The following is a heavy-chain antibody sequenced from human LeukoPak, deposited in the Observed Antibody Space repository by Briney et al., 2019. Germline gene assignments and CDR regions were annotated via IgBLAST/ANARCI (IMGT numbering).Heavy chain of an antibody. CDR2: IYYSGST. Sequence: PSETLSLTCTVSGGSISSGGYYWSWIRQHPGKGLEWIGYIYYSGSTYYNPSLKSRVTISVDTSKNQFSLKLSSVTAADTAVYYCARLRNDYGDYDQSLNYYYYMDVWGKGTTVTVSS. CDR1: GGSISSGGYY. J-gene: IGHJ6*03. CDR3: ARLRNDYGDYDQSLNYYYYMDV. V-gene: IGHV4-31*03. D-gene: IGHD4-17*01.